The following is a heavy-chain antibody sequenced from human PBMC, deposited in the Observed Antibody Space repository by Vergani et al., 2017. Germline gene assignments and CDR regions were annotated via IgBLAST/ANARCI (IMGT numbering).Heavy chain of an antibody. Sequence: QVQLVESGGGVVQPGRSLRLSCAASGFTFSSYGMHWVRQAPGKGLEWVAVIWYDGSNKYYADSVKGRFTISRDNSKNTLYLQMNSLRAEDTAVYYCAKDRRAAARPNYGMDVWGQGTTVTVSS. D-gene: IGHD6-6*01. CDR2: IWYDGSNK. CDR1: GFTFSSYG. V-gene: IGHV3-33*06. J-gene: IGHJ6*02. CDR3: AKDRRAAARPNYGMDV.